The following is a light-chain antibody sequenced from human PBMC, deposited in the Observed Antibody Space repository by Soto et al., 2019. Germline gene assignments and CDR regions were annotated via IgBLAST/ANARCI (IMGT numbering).Light chain of an antibody. Sequence: DIQMTQSPSSLSASVGDRVTITCRASQSISSYLNWYQQKPGKAPKLLIYAASSLQSGVPSRFSGCGSWTDFTLTISSLQPEDFATYYCQQSYSTPYTFGQGTKLEIK. CDR2: AAS. J-gene: IGKJ2*01. CDR3: QQSYSTPYT. V-gene: IGKV1-39*01. CDR1: QSISSY.